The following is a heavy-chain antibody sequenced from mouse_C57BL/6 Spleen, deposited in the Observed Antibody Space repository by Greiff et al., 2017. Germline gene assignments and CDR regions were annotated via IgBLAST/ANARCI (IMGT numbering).Heavy chain of an antibody. V-gene: IGHV1-4*01. Sequence: QVQLQQSGAELARPGASVQMSCTASGYTFTSYTMPWVTQRPGPGLEWIGSIHPSSGYTKYTQKFQAPATLTADKSSSTAYMQLSSLTSEDSAVYYCARGDFDVWGTGTTVTVAS. CDR3: ARGDFDV. CDR1: GYTFTSYT. CDR2: IHPSSGYT. J-gene: IGHJ1*03.